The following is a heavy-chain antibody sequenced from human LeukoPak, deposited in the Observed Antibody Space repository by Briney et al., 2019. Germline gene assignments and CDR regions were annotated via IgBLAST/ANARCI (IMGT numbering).Heavy chain of an antibody. CDR2: ISYHGDNI. CDR3: AKSHPSDTSGWSNPYFDY. D-gene: IGHD3-22*01. Sequence: GGSLRLSCAASGFTFSSYSMHWVRQAPGKGLEWVALISYHGDNIYYADSVKGRFTISRDNSKNTLYLQMNSLRPEDTAVYYCAKSHPSDTSGWSNPYFDYWGQGTLVTVSS. V-gene: IGHV3-30*04. J-gene: IGHJ4*02. CDR1: GFTFSSYS.